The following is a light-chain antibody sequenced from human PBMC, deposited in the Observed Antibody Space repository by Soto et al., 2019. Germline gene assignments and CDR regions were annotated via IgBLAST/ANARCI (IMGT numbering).Light chain of an antibody. CDR1: QSVLYSSNNKNY. J-gene: IGKJ1*01. Sequence: DIVMTQSPDSLAVSLGERATINCKSSQSVLYSSNNKNYLAWYQQKPGQPPKLLIYWASTRESGVPDRFSGSGSGSDFTLTISGLQAEDVEVYYCQQYYCTPRTFGKGTRVEIK. V-gene: IGKV4-1*01. CDR2: WAS. CDR3: QQYYCTPRT.